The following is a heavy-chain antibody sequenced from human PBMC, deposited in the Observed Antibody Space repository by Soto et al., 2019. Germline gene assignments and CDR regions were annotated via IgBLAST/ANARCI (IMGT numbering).Heavy chain of an antibody. CDR3: ARLQAAAGDNDLPFGY. CDR2: IDPSDSYT. CDR1: GYIFTSYW. J-gene: IGHJ4*02. D-gene: IGHD6-13*01. V-gene: IGHV5-10-1*01. Sequence: EVQLVQSGAEVKKPGESLRISCKGSGYIFTSYWISWVRQMPGKGLEWMGRIDPSDSYTNYSPSFQGHVTIPADKSISTAYLQWSSLKASEAAMYYCARLQAAAGDNDLPFGYWGQGTLVTGSS.